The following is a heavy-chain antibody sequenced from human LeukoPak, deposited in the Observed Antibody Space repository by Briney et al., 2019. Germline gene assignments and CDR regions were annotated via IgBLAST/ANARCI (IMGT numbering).Heavy chain of an antibody. J-gene: IGHJ3*02. Sequence: ASVTVSCKASGYTFTSYAMNWVRQAPGQGLEWMGWINTNTGNPTYAQGFTGRFVFSLDTSVSTAYLQISSLKAEDTAVYYCASQQYYYDSSGDDAFDIWGQGTMVTVSS. CDR1: GYTFTSYA. D-gene: IGHD3-22*01. CDR2: INTNTGNP. V-gene: IGHV7-4-1*02. CDR3: ASQQYYYDSSGDDAFDI.